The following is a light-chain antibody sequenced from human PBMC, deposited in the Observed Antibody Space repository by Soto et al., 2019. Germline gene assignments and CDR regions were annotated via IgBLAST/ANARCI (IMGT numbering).Light chain of an antibody. V-gene: IGLV4-69*01. Sequence: QSVLTQSPSASASLGASVKLTCTLSSGHSSYAIAWYQQQPEKGPRYLMKLNSDGSHSKGDGIPDRFSGSSSGAERYLTISSLQSEDEADYYCQTWGTGPVVFGGGTKLTVL. J-gene: IGLJ2*01. CDR3: QTWGTGPVV. CDR1: SGHSSYA. CDR2: LNSDGSH.